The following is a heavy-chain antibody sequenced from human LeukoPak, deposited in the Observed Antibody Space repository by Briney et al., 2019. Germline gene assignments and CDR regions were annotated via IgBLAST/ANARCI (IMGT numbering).Heavy chain of an antibody. CDR3: ARDEHGDFQGFDY. CDR1: GASFSSYY. CDR2: IHYRGTT. D-gene: IGHD4-17*01. V-gene: IGHV4-59*13. Sequence: KPSETLSLTCTVSGASFSSYYWSWIRQSPGKGLEWLGNIHYRGTTNYNPSLKNRVTLSLDTSKSQFVLKVTSVTAADTAVYYCARDEHGDFQGFDYWGQGTRVTVSS. J-gene: IGHJ4*02.